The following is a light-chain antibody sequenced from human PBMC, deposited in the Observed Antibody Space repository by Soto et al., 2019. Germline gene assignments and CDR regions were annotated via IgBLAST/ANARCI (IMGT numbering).Light chain of an antibody. CDR1: SRDVGGYNS. V-gene: IGLV2-14*01. J-gene: IGLJ1*01. CDR2: DVS. Sequence: QSALTQPASVSGSPGLSIAISCTGTSRDVGGYNSVSWYQQHPGKAPKLMIYDVSNRPSGVSNRFSGSKSGNTASLTISGLQAEDEGDYYCSSYTTGGSYVFGTGTKLTVL. CDR3: SSYTTGGSYV.